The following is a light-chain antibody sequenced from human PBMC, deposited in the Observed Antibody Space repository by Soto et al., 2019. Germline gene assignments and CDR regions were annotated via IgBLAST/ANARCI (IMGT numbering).Light chain of an antibody. Sequence: EIVLTQSPATLSLSPGERATLSRRASQSVSSYLAWYQQKPGQAPRLPIYDASNRATGIPARFSGSGSGTDFTLTISSLEPEDFAVYYCQQRSNWPTFGQGTKV. J-gene: IGKJ1*01. CDR3: QQRSNWPT. CDR2: DAS. V-gene: IGKV3-11*01. CDR1: QSVSSY.